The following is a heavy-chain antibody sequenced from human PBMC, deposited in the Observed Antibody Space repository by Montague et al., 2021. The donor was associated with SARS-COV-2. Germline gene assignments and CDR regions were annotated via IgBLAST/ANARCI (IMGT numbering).Heavy chain of an antibody. CDR1: GGSFSGYY. J-gene: IGHJ6*02. CDR3: ARGRVVAATLSDYYYYGMDV. D-gene: IGHD2-15*01. CDR2: INHSGST. Sequence: SETLSLTCAVYGGSFSGYYWSWIRQPPGKGLEWIGEINHSGSTNYNPSLKSRVTISVDTSKNQFSLKLSSVTAADTAVYYCARGRVVAATLSDYYYYGMDVWGQGTTDTVSS. V-gene: IGHV4-34*01.